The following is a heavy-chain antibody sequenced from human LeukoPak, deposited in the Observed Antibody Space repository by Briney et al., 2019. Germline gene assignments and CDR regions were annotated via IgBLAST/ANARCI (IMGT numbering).Heavy chain of an antibody. CDR2: ITWDGGST. Sequence: GGSLRLSCAASGFTFDDYTMQWVRQAPGKGLEWVSLITWDGGSTYYADSVKGRFTVSRDSAKNSLYLQMNSLRVEDTAVYYCARCRDGIQLGFDYWGQGTLVTVSS. CDR1: GFTFDDYT. D-gene: IGHD1-1*01. J-gene: IGHJ4*02. CDR3: ARCRDGIQLGFDY. V-gene: IGHV3-43*01.